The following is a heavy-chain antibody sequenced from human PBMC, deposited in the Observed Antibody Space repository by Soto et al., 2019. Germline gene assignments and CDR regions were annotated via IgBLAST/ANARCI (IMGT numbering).Heavy chain of an antibody. CDR3: AKAVGSSWCPDY. Sequence: EVQLVESGGGLVQPGRSLRLSCAASGFTFDDYAMHWVRQAPGKGLEWVSGFSGNSGSIGYADSVKGRFTISRYNAKNSLYLHMNSVRAEETALYYCAKAVGSSWCPDYWGQGTLVTVSS. V-gene: IGHV3-9*01. J-gene: IGHJ4*02. CDR2: FSGNSGSI. D-gene: IGHD6-13*01. CDR1: GFTFDDYA.